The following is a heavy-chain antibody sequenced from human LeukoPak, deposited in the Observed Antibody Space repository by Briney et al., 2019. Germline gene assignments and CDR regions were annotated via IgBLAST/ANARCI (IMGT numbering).Heavy chain of an antibody. CDR3: ARVLRFLEWLLPLDY. CDR2: ISAYNGNT. Sequence: ASVKVSCKASGYTFTSCGISWVRQAPGQGLEWMGWISAYNGNTNYAQKLQGRVTMTTDTSTSTAYMELRSLRSDDTAVYYCARVLRFLEWLLPLDYWGQGTLVTVSS. J-gene: IGHJ4*02. D-gene: IGHD3-3*01. CDR1: GYTFTSCG. V-gene: IGHV1-18*01.